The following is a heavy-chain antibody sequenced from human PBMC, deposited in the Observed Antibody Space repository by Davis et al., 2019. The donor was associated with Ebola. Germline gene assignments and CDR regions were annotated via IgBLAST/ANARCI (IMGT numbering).Heavy chain of an antibody. CDR1: GGSISSHY. CDR3: ARHRYAVGSDS. D-gene: IGHD6-19*01. J-gene: IGHJ4*02. Sequence: PSETLSLTCTVSGGSISSHYWSWIRQPPGKGLEWIGYMYDSGSTKYNPSLKSRVTISVDTSRNQFSLRLSSVTAADTAVYYCARHRYAVGSDSWGQGTLVTVSS. V-gene: IGHV4-59*08. CDR2: MYDSGST.